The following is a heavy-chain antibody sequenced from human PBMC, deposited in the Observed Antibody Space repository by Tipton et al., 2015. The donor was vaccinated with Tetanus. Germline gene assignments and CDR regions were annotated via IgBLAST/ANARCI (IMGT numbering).Heavy chain of an antibody. CDR3: ARYDSSGVTFDY. D-gene: IGHD3-22*01. J-gene: IGHJ4*02. CDR2: ISPESGGT. V-gene: IGHV1-46*01. Sequence: QSGAEVKKPGASVKVSCKASGYTFTGYYMNWVRQAPGQGLEWMGIISPESGGTNYAQKFQGRVTMTVDTSTSTVYMDLSRLTSEDTAVYYCARYDSSGVTFDYWSQGTLVTVSS. CDR1: GYTFTGYY.